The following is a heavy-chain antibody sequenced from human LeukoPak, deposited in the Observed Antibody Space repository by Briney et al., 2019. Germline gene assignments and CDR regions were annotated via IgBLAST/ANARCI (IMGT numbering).Heavy chain of an antibody. V-gene: IGHV4-38-2*02. D-gene: IGHD3/OR15-3a*01. CDR1: GYSISSGFY. CDR3: ARQTGSGLFILP. CDR2: IYHSGST. Sequence: SETLSLTCTVSGYSISSGFYWGLIRQPPGKGLEWIGSIYHSGSTYYNPSLKSRVTISVDTSKNQFSLKLTSVTAADTAVYYCARQTGSGLFILPGGQGTLVTVSS. J-gene: IGHJ4*02.